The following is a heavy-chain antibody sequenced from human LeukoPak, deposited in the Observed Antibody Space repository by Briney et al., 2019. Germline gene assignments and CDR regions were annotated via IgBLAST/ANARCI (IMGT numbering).Heavy chain of an antibody. Sequence: PGGSLRLSWAASGFTFGRYRMSWARQAPGKGLGWVSSISTSSTYIYYADSVKGRFTISRDNAKNSLYLQMNSLRAEDTAVYYCARGGGYYYDSWGQGTLVTVSS. J-gene: IGHJ4*02. CDR2: ISTSSTYI. CDR3: ARGGGYYYDS. V-gene: IGHV3-21*01. D-gene: IGHD3-22*01. CDR1: GFTFGRYR.